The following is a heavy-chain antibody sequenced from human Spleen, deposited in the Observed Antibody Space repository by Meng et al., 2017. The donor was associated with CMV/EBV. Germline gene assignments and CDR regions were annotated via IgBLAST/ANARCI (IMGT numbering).Heavy chain of an antibody. Sequence: GGSLRLSCAASGFTVSSNYMSWVRQAPGKGLEWVSVIYSGGSTYYADSVKGRFTISRDNSKNTLYLQMNSLRAEDTAVYYCARVYIVYSSCSFGAFDIWGQGTMVTVSS. CDR2: IYSGGST. CDR3: ARVYIVYSSCSFGAFDI. CDR1: GFTVSSNY. D-gene: IGHD6-13*01. V-gene: IGHV3-53*01. J-gene: IGHJ3*02.